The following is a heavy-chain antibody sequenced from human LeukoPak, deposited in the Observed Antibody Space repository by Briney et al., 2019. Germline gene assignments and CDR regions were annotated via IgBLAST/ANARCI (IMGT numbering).Heavy chain of an antibody. CDR2: IYYSGST. CDR1: GGSISSYY. Sequence: SETLSLTCTVSGGSISSYYWGWIRQPPGKGLEWIGSIYYSGSTYYNPSLKSRVTISVDTSKNQFSLKLSSVTAADTAVYYCARGRFLELYYYYYMDVWGKGTTVTVSS. V-gene: IGHV4-39*07. CDR3: ARGRFLELYYYYYMDV. J-gene: IGHJ6*03. D-gene: IGHD3-3*01.